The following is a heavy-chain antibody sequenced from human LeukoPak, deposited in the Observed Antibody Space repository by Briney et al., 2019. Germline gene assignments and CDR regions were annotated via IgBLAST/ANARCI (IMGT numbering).Heavy chain of an antibody. CDR2: MNPNSGNT. CDR3: ARASFDCSGGSCYTDDAFDI. D-gene: IGHD2-15*01. CDR1: GYTFTSYD. Sequence: ASVKVSCKASGYTFTSYDINWVRQATGQGLEWMGWMNPNSGNTGYAQKFQGRVTMTRNTSISTAYMELSSLRSEDTAVYYCARASFDCSGGSCYTDDAFDIWGQGTMVTVSS. V-gene: IGHV1-8*01. J-gene: IGHJ3*02.